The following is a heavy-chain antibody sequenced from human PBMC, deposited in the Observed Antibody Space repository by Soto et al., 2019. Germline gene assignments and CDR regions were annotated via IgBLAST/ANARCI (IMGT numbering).Heavy chain of an antibody. CDR3: ASTRNSSRAGDAFDI. CDR2: ISWDGGST. J-gene: IGHJ3*02. Sequence: EVQLVESGGVVVQPGGSLRLSCAASGFTFDDYTMHWVRQAPGKGLEWVSLISWDGGSTYYADSVKGRFTISRDNSKNSRDLQMNSLRTEDTVLYYCASTRNSSRAGDAFDIWGKGTMVTVSS. CDR1: GFTFDDYT. V-gene: IGHV3-43*01. D-gene: IGHD6-13*01.